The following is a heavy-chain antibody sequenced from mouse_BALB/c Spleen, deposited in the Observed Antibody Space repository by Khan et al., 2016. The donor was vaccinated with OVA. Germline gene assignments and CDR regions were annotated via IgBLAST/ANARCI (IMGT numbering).Heavy chain of an antibody. Sequence: VQLQESGAELVRPGASVRLSCKASGYTFTSYWINWVKQRPGQGLEWIGNIYPSDSYTNYNQKFKDKATLTVDKSSSTAYMQLSSPTSEDSAVYYCTRGDPGNFDYWGQGTTLTVSS. V-gene: IGHV1-69*02. CDR1: GYTFTSYW. D-gene: IGHD2-13*01. J-gene: IGHJ2*01. CDR3: TRGDPGNFDY. CDR2: IYPSDSYT.